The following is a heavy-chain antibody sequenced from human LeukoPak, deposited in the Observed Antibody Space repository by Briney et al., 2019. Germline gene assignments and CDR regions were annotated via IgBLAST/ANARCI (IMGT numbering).Heavy chain of an antibody. Sequence: SETLSLTCGVSGYSISSGYYWGWVRQPPGKGLEWIGTIYHSGSTFYNPSLKSRVTISVDTSKNHFSLKLSPVTAADTAFYYCARPLWGGYYTPFEYWGQGNLVTVSS. CDR3: ARPLWGGYYTPFEY. CDR1: GYSISSGYY. D-gene: IGHD3-3*01. CDR2: IYHSGST. V-gene: IGHV4-38-2*01. J-gene: IGHJ4*02.